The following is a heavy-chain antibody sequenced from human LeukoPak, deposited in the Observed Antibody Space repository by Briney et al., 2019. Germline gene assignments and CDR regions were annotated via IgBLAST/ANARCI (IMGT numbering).Heavy chain of an antibody. D-gene: IGHD2-2*01. Sequence: SETLSLTCAVSGYSISSGYYWGWIRQPPGKGLEWIGSIYHSGSTYYNPSLKSRVTISVDTSKNQFSLKLSSVTAADTAVYYCARHDCSSTSCRAGYYYYMDVWGKGTTVTVSS. CDR3: ARHDCSSTSCRAGYYYYMDV. V-gene: IGHV4-38-2*01. CDR1: GYSISSGYY. J-gene: IGHJ6*03. CDR2: IYHSGST.